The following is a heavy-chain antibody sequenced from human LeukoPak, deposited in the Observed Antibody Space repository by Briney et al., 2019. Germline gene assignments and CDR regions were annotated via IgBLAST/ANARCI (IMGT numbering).Heavy chain of an antibody. CDR1: GYTFTSYG. J-gene: IGHJ4*02. CDR3: ARSKAYDSSGYYYY. V-gene: IGHV1-18*01. CDR2: ISAYNGNT. D-gene: IGHD3-22*01. Sequence: ASVKVSCKASGYTFTSYGISWVRQAPGQGLEWMGWISAYNGNTNYAQKLQGRVTMTTDTSTSTAYMELRSLRSDDTAVYYCARSKAYDSSGYYYYWGQGTLVTVSS.